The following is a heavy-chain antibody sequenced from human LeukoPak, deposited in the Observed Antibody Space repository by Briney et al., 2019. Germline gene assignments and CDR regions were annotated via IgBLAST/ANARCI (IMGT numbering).Heavy chain of an antibody. CDR1: GGSFSGYY. V-gene: IGHV4-34*01. Sequence: SETLSLTCAVSGGSFSGYYWNWIRQPPGKGLEWIGEINHSGSTSYNPSLKSRVTISVDTSKNQFSLKLTSVTAADTAVYYCARVRSAFDIWGQGTMVTV. D-gene: IGHD3-3*01. CDR2: INHSGST. J-gene: IGHJ3*02. CDR3: ARVRSAFDI.